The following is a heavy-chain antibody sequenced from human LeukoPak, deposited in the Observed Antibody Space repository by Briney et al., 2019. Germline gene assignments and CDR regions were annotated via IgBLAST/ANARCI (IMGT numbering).Heavy chain of an antibody. CDR3: ARAPRDRGYCGATSCFEYMDV. J-gene: IGHJ6*03. V-gene: IGHV4-39*07. CDR1: GGSISSSSYY. Sequence: PSETLSLTCTVSGGSISSSSYYWGWIRQPPGKGLEWIGSIYYSGSTYYSPSLKSRVTISVDTSKNQFSLKLSSVTAADTAVYYCARAPRDRGYCGATSCFEYMDVWGRGTTVTISS. CDR2: IYYSGST. D-gene: IGHD2-2*01.